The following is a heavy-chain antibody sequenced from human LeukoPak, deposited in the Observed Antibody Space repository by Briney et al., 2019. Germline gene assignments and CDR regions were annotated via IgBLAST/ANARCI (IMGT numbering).Heavy chain of an antibody. V-gene: IGHV3-66*04. CDR1: GFTVSSNY. Sequence: GGSLRLSCAASGFTVSSNYMSWVRQAPGKGLEWVSVIYSGGSTYYADSVKGRFTISRDNSKNTLYLQMNSLRAEDTAVYYCARPQRGWYFFDYWGQGTLVTVSS. J-gene: IGHJ4*02. CDR2: IYSGGST. D-gene: IGHD2-15*01. CDR3: ARPQRGWYFFDY.